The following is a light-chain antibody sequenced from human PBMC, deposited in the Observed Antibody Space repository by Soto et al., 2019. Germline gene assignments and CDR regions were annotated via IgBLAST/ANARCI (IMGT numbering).Light chain of an antibody. CDR2: GAS. V-gene: IGKV3-15*01. CDR1: HDIDSSN. CDR3: QQYNNWPRT. Sequence: VVLTQSPDTLSVSAGARVTLSCRASHDIDSSNLAWYQQKPGQAPRLLIYGASTRATGIPARFSGSGSGTEFTLTISSLQSEDFAVYYCQQYNNWPRTFGQGTKVDIK. J-gene: IGKJ1*01.